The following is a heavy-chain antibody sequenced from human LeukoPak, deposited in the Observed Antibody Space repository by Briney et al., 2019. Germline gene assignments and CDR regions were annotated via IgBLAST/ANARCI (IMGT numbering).Heavy chain of an antibody. V-gene: IGHV4-34*01. J-gene: IGHJ5*02. CDR1: GGSFSGYY. D-gene: IGHD3-10*01. CDR3: ARALSLLRFWFDP. Sequence: SETLSLTCAVYGGSFSGYYWSWIRQPPGKGLEWIGEINHSGSTNYNPSLKRRVTISVDTSKNQFSLKLSSVTAADTAVYYCARALSLLRFWFDPWGQGTLVTVSS. CDR2: INHSGST.